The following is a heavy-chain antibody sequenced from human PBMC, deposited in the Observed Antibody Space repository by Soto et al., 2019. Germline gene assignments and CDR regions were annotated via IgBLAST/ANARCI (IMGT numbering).Heavy chain of an antibody. CDR2: IWYDGSNK. D-gene: IGHD5-18*01. CDR3: ARDSGYSYGYHVY. J-gene: IGHJ4*02. CDR1: GFTFSSYG. Sequence: GGSLRLSCAASGFTFSSYGMHWVRQAPGKGLEWVAVIWYDGSNKYYADSVKGRFTISRDNSKNTLYLQMNSLRAEDTAVYYCARDSGYSYGYHVYWGQGTLVTVSS. V-gene: IGHV3-33*01.